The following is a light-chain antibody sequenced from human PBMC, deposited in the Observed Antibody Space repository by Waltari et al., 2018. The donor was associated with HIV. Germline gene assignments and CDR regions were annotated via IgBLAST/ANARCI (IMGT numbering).Light chain of an antibody. J-gene: IGKJ5*01. V-gene: IGKV4-1*01. CDR3: QQYYSIPIT. Sequence: DIVMTQSPDALAVSLGARAIINCTSSPSVLYNSNNKNYLVWYQQKPGEPPKVLISWASTRESGVPDRFSGSGSGTHFSLAISGLQAEDVAVYYCQQYYSIPITFGQGTRLDIK. CDR1: PSVLYNSNNKNY. CDR2: WAS.